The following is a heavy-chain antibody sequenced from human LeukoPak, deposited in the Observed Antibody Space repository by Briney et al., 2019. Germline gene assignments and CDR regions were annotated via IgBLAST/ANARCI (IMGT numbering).Heavy chain of an antibody. Sequence: PSETLSLTCAVYGGSFSGYYWSWIRQPAGKGLEWIGRIYTSGSIKYNPSLKSRVTMSEDTSKNQFSLKLSSVTAADTAVYYCARGPLGYCSGGSCYWFDPWGQGTLVTVSS. CDR1: GGSFSGYY. CDR3: ARGPLGYCSGGSCYWFDP. J-gene: IGHJ5*02. V-gene: IGHV4-59*10. CDR2: IYTSGSI. D-gene: IGHD2-15*01.